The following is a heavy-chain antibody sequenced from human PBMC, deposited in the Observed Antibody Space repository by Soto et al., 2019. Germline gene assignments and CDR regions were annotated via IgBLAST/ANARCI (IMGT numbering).Heavy chain of an antibody. CDR3: ARISYDFWSGYQRLGGFDY. Sequence: KASETLSLTCAVYGGSFSGYYWSWIRQPPGKGLEWIGEINHSGSTNYNPSLKSRVTISVDTSKNQFSLKLSSVTAADTAVYYCARISYDFWSGYQRLGGFDYWGQGTLVTVSS. V-gene: IGHV4-34*01. CDR1: GGSFSGYY. J-gene: IGHJ4*02. D-gene: IGHD3-3*01. CDR2: INHSGST.